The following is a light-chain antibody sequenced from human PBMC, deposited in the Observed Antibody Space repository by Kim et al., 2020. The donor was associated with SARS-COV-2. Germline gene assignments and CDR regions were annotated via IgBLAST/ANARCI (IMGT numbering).Light chain of an antibody. Sequence: SVSPGQTASITCSGYKLGDTYAFWYQWKPGQSPVLVIYQDTKRPSGIPERFSGSNSGNTATLTISGTQAMDEADYYCQAWDRSIGVFGGGTQLTVL. CDR3: QAWDRSIGV. J-gene: IGLJ2*01. V-gene: IGLV3-1*01. CDR2: QDT. CDR1: KLGDTY.